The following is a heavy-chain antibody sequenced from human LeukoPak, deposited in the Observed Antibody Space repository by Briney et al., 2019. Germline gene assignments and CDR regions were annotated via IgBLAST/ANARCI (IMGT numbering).Heavy chain of an antibody. D-gene: IGHD2-8*02. J-gene: IGHJ4*02. CDR3: ARETGTDYFDY. CDR2: IWYDGSNK. V-gene: IGHV3-33*01. CDR1: GFTFSSYG. Sequence: PGGSLRLSCAASGFTFSSYGMHWVRQAPGKGLEWVAVIWYDGSNKYYADSVKGRFTISRDNSKNTLYLQMNSLRAEGTAVYYCARETGTDYFDYWGQGTLVTVSS.